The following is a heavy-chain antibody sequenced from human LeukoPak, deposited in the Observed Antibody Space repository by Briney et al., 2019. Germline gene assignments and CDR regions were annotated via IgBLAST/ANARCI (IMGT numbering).Heavy chain of an antibody. D-gene: IGHD3-10*01. Sequence: GGTLRPSCAASGFTFRNHGMNWVRQAPGKGLEWVSGISPSGGGTYYADSVKGRFTISRDNSKNTPYLQMNSLRAEDTAVYYCAKGGGFGELLANWFDPWGQGILVTVSS. CDR3: AKGGGFGELLANWFDP. V-gene: IGHV3-23*01. CDR2: ISPSGGGT. J-gene: IGHJ5*01. CDR1: GFTFRNHG.